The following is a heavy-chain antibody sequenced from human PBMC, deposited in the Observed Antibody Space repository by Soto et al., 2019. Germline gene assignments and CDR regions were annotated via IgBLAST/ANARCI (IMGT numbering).Heavy chain of an antibody. D-gene: IGHD1-1*01. J-gene: IGHJ4*02. CDR1: GGPIRSSSHY. Sequence: PSETLSLTCTVSGGPIRSSSHYWGWIRQPPGTGLEWIGSIDESGDSYYNPSLKSRVTISVDTSKNQFSLKLISVTGADSAIYYCAREGGYVDYWGQGTLATV. CDR2: IDESGDS. V-gene: IGHV4-39*02. CDR3: AREGGYVDY.